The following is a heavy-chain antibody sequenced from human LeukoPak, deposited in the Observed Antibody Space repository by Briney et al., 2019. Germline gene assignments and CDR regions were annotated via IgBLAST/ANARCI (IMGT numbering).Heavy chain of an antibody. J-gene: IGHJ5*02. CDR3: ARDIAAGTNWFDP. Sequence: PGRSLRLSCAASGFTFSSYGRHWVRQAPGKGLEWVAVIWYDGSNKYYADSVKGRFTISRDNSKNTLYLQMNSLRAEDTAVYYCARDIAAGTNWFDPWGQGTLVTVSS. V-gene: IGHV3-33*01. CDR1: GFTFSSYG. D-gene: IGHD6-13*01. CDR2: IWYDGSNK.